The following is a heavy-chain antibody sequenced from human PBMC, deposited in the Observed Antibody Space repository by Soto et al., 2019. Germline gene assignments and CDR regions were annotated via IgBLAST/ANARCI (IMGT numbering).Heavy chain of an antibody. CDR3: ARILGSSSRGWFDP. J-gene: IGHJ5*02. Sequence: QVTLKESGPVLVNPTETLTLTCTVSGFSLSNARMGVSWIRQPPGKALEWLAHIFSNDEKSYSTSLKSRLTISKDTSKSQVVLTMTNMDPVDTATYYCARILGSSSRGWFDPWGQGTLVTVSS. D-gene: IGHD6-13*01. CDR1: GFSLSNARMG. V-gene: IGHV2-26*01. CDR2: IFSNDEK.